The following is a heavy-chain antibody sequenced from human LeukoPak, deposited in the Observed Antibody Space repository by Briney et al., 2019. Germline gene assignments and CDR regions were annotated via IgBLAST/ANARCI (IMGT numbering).Heavy chain of an antibody. CDR2: IIPIFGTA. J-gene: IGHJ4*02. D-gene: IGHD5-24*01. Sequence: GASAKVSCKASAGTFSSYAISWVRQAPGQGLEWMGRIIPIFGTANYAQKCQGSVTITTYESTSTAYMELSSLRSEDTAVYYCARDGEEMATITHFDYWGQGTLVTVSS. CDR1: AGTFSSYA. V-gene: IGHV1-69*05. CDR3: ARDGEEMATITHFDY.